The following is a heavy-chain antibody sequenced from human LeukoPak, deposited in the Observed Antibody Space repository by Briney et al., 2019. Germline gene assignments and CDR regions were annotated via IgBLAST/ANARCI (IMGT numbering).Heavy chain of an antibody. CDR3: AKCGRNYYGSGSLQDI. CDR2: ISGSGGST. CDR1: GFTFSSYA. J-gene: IGHJ3*02. Sequence: PGGSLRLSCAASGFTFSSYAMSWVRQAPGKGLEWVSAISGSGGSTYYADSVKGRFTISRDNSKNTLYLQMNSLRAEDTAVYYCAKCGRNYYGSGSLQDIWGQGTMVTVSS. D-gene: IGHD3-10*01. V-gene: IGHV3-23*01.